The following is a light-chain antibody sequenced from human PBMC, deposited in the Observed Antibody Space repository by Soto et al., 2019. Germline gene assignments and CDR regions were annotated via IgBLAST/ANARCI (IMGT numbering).Light chain of an antibody. CDR3: QQYENWPPWT. CDR2: AAF. Sequence: EIVMTQSPATLSVSPGERATLSCRASQSVRSNLAWYQQKPGQAPRLLIYAAFNRATGIPARFSGSGSGTEFTLTISSLQSEDFAVYYCQQYENWPPWTFGQGTKV. CDR1: QSVRSN. J-gene: IGKJ1*01. V-gene: IGKV3-15*01.